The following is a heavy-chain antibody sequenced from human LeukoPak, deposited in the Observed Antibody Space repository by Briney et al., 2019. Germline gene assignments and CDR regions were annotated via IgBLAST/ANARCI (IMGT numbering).Heavy chain of an antibody. CDR2: VIPIFGTA. Sequence: SVKVSCKASGGTFSSYAISWVRQAPGQGLEWMGGVIPIFGTANYAQKFQGRVTITADESTSTAYMELSSLRSEDTAVYYCARLAQHRYYYDTSAYRYYFDYWGQGTLVTVSS. CDR3: ARLAQHRYYYDTSAYRYYFDY. V-gene: IGHV1-69*13. CDR1: GGTFSSYA. D-gene: IGHD3-22*01. J-gene: IGHJ4*02.